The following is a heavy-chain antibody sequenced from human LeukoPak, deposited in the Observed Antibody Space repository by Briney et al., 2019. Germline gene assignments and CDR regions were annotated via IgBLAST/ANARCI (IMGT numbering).Heavy chain of an antibody. CDR2: IYYSGST. V-gene: IGHV4-59*01. J-gene: IGHJ3*02. Sequence: SETLSLTCTVSGGSIRSDYWSWIRQPPGKGLECIGYIYYSGSTSYNPSLKSRVTISVDTSKNHFSLKLSSVTAADTAVYYCARLITCGGGCYDAFDIWGQGTVVTVSS. CDR1: GGSIRSDY. CDR3: ARLITCGGGCYDAFDI. D-gene: IGHD2-21*02.